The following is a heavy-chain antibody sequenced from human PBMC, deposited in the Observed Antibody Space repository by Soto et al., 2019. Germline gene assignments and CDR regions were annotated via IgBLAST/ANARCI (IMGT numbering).Heavy chain of an antibody. CDR1: GFTFTSSA. Sequence: SVKVSCKASGFTFTSSAVQWVRQARGQRLEWIGWIVVGSGNTNYAQQFQDRVTITRDMSTSTAYMELSSLRSEDTAVYYCARDREDIVVVPAASQGPYYYYYMDVWGKGTTVTVSS. V-gene: IGHV1-58*01. CDR3: ARDREDIVVVPAASQGPYYYYYMDV. D-gene: IGHD2-2*01. J-gene: IGHJ6*03. CDR2: IVVGSGNT.